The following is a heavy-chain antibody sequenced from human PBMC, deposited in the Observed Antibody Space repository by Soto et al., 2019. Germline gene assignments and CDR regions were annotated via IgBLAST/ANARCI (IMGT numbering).Heavy chain of an antibody. Sequence: ASVKVSCKASGGAFSSYAISWVRQAPGQGFEWMGGIIPIFGTANYAQKFQGRVTITADESTSTAYMELSSLRSEDTAVYYCARSLSTDYCDSSGYLHWGQGTMVTVSS. CDR3: ARSLSTDYCDSSGYLH. CDR1: GGAFSSYA. V-gene: IGHV1-69*13. D-gene: IGHD3-22*01. J-gene: IGHJ3*01. CDR2: IIPIFGTA.